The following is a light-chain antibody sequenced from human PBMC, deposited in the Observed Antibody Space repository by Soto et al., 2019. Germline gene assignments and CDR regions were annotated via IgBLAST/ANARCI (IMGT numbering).Light chain of an antibody. CDR1: QSIRSG. J-gene: IGKJ4*01. CDR3: QQYNSYPLT. V-gene: IGKV1-5*01. Sequence: DIQMTQSPSTLSASVGARVTXXXXASQSIRSGLAWYQQKPGKAPKLLIYDASSLESGVPSRFSGSGSGTEFTLTISSLQPDDFATYYCQQYNSYPLTFGGGTKVDIK. CDR2: DAS.